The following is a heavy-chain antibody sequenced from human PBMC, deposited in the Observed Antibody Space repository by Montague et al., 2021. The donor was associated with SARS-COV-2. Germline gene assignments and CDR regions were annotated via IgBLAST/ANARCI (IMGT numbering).Heavy chain of an antibody. Sequence: SETLSLTCTVSGGSISTYYWSWIRQPPGKGLEWIGWMSDSGTAKYNPSLDSRVTIIIDKSKNQFSLKLTSVTPADTAQYYCARNSDRDQLTENTYYGLDVWGQGTTVIVSS. CDR2: MSDSGTA. CDR1: GGSISTYY. D-gene: IGHD1-7*01. V-gene: IGHV4-59*01. J-gene: IGHJ6*02. CDR3: ARNSDRDQLTENTYYGLDV.